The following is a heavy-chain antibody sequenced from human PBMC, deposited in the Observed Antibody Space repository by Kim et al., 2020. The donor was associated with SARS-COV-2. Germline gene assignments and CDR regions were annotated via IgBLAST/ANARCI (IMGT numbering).Heavy chain of an antibody. V-gene: IGHV3-33*06. CDR3: AKGAMIVLNGYFDL. CDR1: GFTFSSYG. CDR2: IWYDGSNK. J-gene: IGHJ2*01. Sequence: LSLTCAASGFTFSSYGMHWVRQAPGKGLEWVAVIWYDGSNKYYADSVKGRFTISRDNSKNTLYLQMNSLRAEDTAVYYCAKGAMIVLNGYFDLWGRGTLVTVSS. D-gene: IGHD3-22*01.